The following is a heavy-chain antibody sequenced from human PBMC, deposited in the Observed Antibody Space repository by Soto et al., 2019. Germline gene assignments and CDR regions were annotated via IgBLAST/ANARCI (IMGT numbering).Heavy chain of an antibody. CDR2: ISYSGST. CDR3: ARHRYCSGATCYHLDNWFDP. D-gene: IGHD2-15*01. CDR1: GGSISRAHYY. V-gene: IGHV4-39*01. Sequence: PSETLSRTGTLSGGSISRAHYYSSWIHQPPGKGLEWIATISYSGSTYYNPSLKSRVTMSVDTSKNQFSLKLSSVTAADTAVYYCARHRYCSGATCYHLDNWFDPWGQGTLVTVSS. J-gene: IGHJ5*02.